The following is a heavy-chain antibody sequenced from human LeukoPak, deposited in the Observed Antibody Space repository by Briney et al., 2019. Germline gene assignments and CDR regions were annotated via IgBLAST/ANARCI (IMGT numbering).Heavy chain of an antibody. J-gene: IGHJ4*02. D-gene: IGHD5-24*01. CDR3: ARDGDGYNSGLFE. CDR2: IWYDGSNK. Sequence: SLRLSCAASGFTFSSYGMHWVRQAPGKGLEWVAVIWYDGSNKYYADSVKGRFTISRDNSKNTLYLQMNSLRAEDTAVYYCARDGDGYNSGLFEWGQGTLVTVSS. CDR1: GFTFSSYG. V-gene: IGHV3-33*01.